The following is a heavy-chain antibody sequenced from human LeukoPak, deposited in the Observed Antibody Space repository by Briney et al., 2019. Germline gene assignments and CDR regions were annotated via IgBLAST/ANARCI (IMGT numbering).Heavy chain of an antibody. CDR3: ASGGIYDSSGYYPDYFDY. CDR1: GFTFSSYS. CDR2: ISSSSSYI. Sequence: GGSLRLSCAASGFTFSSYSMNWVRQAPGKGLEWVSSISSSSSYIYYADSVKGRFTISRDNAKNSLYLQMNRLRAEDTAVYYCASGGIYDSSGYYPDYFDYWGQGTLVTVSS. D-gene: IGHD3-22*01. V-gene: IGHV3-21*01. J-gene: IGHJ4*02.